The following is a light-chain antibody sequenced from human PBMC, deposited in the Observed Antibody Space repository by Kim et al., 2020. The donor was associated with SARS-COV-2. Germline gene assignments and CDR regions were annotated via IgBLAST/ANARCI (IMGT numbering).Light chain of an antibody. J-gene: IGLJ2*01. CDR2: GKN. CDR1: SLRSYY. CDR3: NSRDSSGNLVV. Sequence: LEQTVRITCQGDSLRSYYASWYQQKPGQAPVLVIYGKNSRPSGIPDRFSGSSSGNTASLTINGAQAEDEADYYCNSRDSSGNLVVFGGGTQLTVL. V-gene: IGLV3-19*01.